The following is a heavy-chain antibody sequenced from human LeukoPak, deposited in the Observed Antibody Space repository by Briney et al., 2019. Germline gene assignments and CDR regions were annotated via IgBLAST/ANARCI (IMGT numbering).Heavy chain of an antibody. J-gene: IGHJ2*01. CDR1: GFTFDDYA. CDR2: ISWNSGSI. V-gene: IGHV3-9*01. CDR3: ASRWRYCSGGSCYSYFDL. Sequence: PGGSLRLSCAASGFTFDDYAMHWVRQAPGKGLEWVSGISWNSGSIGYADSVKGRFTISRDNAKNSLYLQMNSLRAEDTAVYYCASRWRYCSGGSCYSYFDLWGRGTLVTVSS. D-gene: IGHD2-15*01.